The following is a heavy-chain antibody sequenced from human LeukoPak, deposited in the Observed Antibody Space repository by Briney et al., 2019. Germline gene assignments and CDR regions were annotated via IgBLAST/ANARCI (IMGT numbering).Heavy chain of an antibody. D-gene: IGHD1-26*01. CDR2: INPSGGST. CDR1: GYTFTSYY. CDR3: AKGYSGSFP. Sequence: ASVKVSCKASGYTFTSYYMHWVRQAPGQGLEWMGIINPSGGSTSYAQKLQGRVTMTTDTSTSTAYMELRSLRSDDTAVYYCAKGYSGSFPWGQGTLVTVSS. V-gene: IGHV1-46*01. J-gene: IGHJ5*02.